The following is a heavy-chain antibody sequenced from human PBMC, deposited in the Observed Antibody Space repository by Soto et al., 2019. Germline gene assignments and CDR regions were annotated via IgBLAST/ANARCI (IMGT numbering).Heavy chain of an antibody. CDR2: VSYDGSNK. J-gene: IGHJ6*02. V-gene: IGHV3-30-3*01. Sequence: QVQLVESGGGVVQPGRSLRLSCAASGFTFSSYGIHWVRQAPGKGLEWVTIVSYDGSNKHYADSVKGRFTISRDNSKNTLYLQMNSLRAEDTAVYYCERVRMCSHEREWQERYGMDVWGQGTTVTVSS. CDR1: GFTFSSYG. D-gene: IGHD1-1*01. CDR3: ERVRMCSHEREWQERYGMDV.